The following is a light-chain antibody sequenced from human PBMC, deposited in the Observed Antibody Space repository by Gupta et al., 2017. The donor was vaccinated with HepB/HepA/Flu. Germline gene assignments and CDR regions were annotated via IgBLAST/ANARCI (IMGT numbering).Light chain of an antibody. J-gene: IGLJ3*02. Sequence: GQRVTISCTGSSSNIGAGYEVHWYQQLPGTAPKLLIYSNSNRPSGFPDRFSGSKSGTSASLAITGLQAEDEADYYCQSYDSSLSGWVFGGGTKLTVL. CDR3: QSYDSSLSGWV. V-gene: IGLV1-40*01. CDR1: SSNIGAGYE. CDR2: SNS.